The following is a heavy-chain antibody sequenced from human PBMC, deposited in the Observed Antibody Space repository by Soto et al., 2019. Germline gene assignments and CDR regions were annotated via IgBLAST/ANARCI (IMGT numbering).Heavy chain of an antibody. Sequence: SQTMSLTCTVLGGYISSSSYYWGLIRKPPWKGLEWIGSIYYSGSTYYNPSLKSRVTISVDTSKNQFSLKLSSVTAADTAVYYCARAQGSGAWEYYYYYYGMDVWGQGTTVTVS. CDR3: ARAQGSGAWEYYYYYYGMDV. CDR1: GGYISSSSYY. J-gene: IGHJ6*02. CDR2: IYYSGST. D-gene: IGHD1-1*01. V-gene: IGHV4-39*01.